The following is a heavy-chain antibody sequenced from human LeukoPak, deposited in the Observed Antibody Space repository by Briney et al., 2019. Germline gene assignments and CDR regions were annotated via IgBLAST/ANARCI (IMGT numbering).Heavy chain of an antibody. CDR1: GDSITFGYY. V-gene: IGHV4-38-2*02. CDR2: IYHTGTA. J-gene: IGHJ6*03. Sequence: SETLSLTCTVSGDSITFGYYWGWIRQPPGKGLEWIAKIYHTGTANYNPSLKSRVTISVDTSKNQFSLKLSSVTAADTAVYYCARVLYYYMDVWGKGTTVTVSS. CDR3: ARVLYYYMDV.